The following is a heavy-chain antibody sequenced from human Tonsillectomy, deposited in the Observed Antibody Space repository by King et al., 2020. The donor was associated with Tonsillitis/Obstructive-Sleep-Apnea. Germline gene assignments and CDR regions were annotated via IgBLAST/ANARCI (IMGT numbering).Heavy chain of an antibody. CDR3: AGADRVGNYYYYNLDV. CDR1: GGSIRGGSYY. Sequence: QLQESGPGLVKPSQTLSLTCTVSGGSIRGGSYYWSWIRQHPGKGLEWIGHITYSGTTHYNPSLNSRLTISVDTSKNQFSLKVSSVTAADTAVYYCAGADRVGNYYYYNLDVWGQGTTVTVSS. D-gene: IGHD1-14*01. V-gene: IGHV4-31*03. J-gene: IGHJ6*02. CDR2: ITYSGTT.